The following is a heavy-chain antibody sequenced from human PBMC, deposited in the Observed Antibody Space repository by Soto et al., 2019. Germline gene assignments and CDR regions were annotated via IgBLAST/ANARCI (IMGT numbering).Heavy chain of an antibody. CDR3: AHRLCDSSCYWDVGFFDY. V-gene: IGHV2-5*02. Sequence: QITLKESGPPLVKPTQTLTLTCTFSGFSLSTTGVGVGWIRQPPGKALECLALIYWDNDKRYSPSLKSRLSVTKDTSRTQVVLTMTNMDPVDTGTYYCAHRLCDSSCYWDVGFFDYWGQGALVTVSS. CDR1: GFSLSTTGVG. D-gene: IGHD3-22*01. J-gene: IGHJ4*02. CDR2: IYWDNDK.